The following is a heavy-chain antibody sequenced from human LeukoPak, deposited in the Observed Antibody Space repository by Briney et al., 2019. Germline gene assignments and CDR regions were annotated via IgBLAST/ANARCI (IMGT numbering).Heavy chain of an antibody. D-gene: IGHD3-10*01. CDR2: IWYDGRNK. J-gene: IGHJ3*01. CDR1: GFTFSDYG. Sequence: GGSLRLSCAASGFTFSDYGVNWVRQAPGKGLEWVALIWYDGRNKYYADSVKGRFTISRDNAKNTLFLEMDSLRAEDTAVYFCVGERDGERGDAFDVWGQGTAVTVSS. CDR3: VGERDGERGDAFDV. V-gene: IGHV3-33*01.